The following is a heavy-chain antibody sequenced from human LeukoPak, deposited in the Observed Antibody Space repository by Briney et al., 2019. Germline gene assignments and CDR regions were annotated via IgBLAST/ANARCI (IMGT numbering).Heavy chain of an antibody. Sequence: SGTLSLTCAVSGGSISSSNWWSWVRQPPGKGLEWIGEIYHSGSTNYNPSLKSRVTISVDKSKNQFSLKLSSVTAADTAVHYCARVLTDSGSYYDGIYYFDYWGQGTLVTVSS. J-gene: IGHJ4*02. CDR1: GGSISSSNW. V-gene: IGHV4-4*02. CDR2: IYHSGST. D-gene: IGHD1-26*01. CDR3: ARVLTDSGSYYDGIYYFDY.